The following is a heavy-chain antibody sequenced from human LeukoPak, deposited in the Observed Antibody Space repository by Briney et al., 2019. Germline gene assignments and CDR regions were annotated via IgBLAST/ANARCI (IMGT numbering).Heavy chain of an antibody. Sequence: GGSQRLSCTASGFTFSNYAMGWVRQAPGRGLAWVSVSGSGGSPFYADSVKGRFTISRDNSKNTLYLQMNSLRAEDTAVYYCVKGGSGWYPGFEYWGQGALVTVSS. V-gene: IGHV3-23*01. J-gene: IGHJ4*02. CDR1: GFTFSNYA. D-gene: IGHD6-19*01. CDR3: VKGGSGWYPGFEY. CDR2: SGSGGSP.